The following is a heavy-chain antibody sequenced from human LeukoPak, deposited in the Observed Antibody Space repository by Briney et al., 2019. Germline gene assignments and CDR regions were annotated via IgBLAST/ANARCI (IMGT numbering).Heavy chain of an antibody. Sequence: QPGGSLRLSCAASGFTFSSYAMSWVRQAPGKGLEWVSAISGSGRSTDYADFVKGRFTISRDNSKNTLYLQMNSLRAGDTAVDYSAKASIYCSSTSCPLGYFDYWGQGTLVTVSS. CDR1: GFTFSSYA. D-gene: IGHD2-2*01. V-gene: IGHV3-23*01. CDR3: AKASIYCSSTSCPLGYFDY. CDR2: ISGSGRST. J-gene: IGHJ4*02.